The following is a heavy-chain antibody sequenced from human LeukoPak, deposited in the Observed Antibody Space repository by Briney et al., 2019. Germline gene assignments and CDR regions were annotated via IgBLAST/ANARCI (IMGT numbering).Heavy chain of an antibody. J-gene: IGHJ4*02. CDR3: AKDEPDYYGSGSYFDY. V-gene: IGHV3-23*01. D-gene: IGHD3-10*01. CDR1: GFTFSSYG. Sequence: GGSLRLSCAASGFTFSSYGMSWVRQAPGKGLEWVSAISGSGGSTYYADSVKGRFTISRDNSKNTLYLQMNSLRAEDTAVYYCAKDEPDYYGSGSYFDYWGQGTLVTVSS. CDR2: ISGSGGST.